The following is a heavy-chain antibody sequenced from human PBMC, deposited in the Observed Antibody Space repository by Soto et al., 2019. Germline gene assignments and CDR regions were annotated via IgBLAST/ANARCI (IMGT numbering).Heavy chain of an antibody. CDR1: GGSCSCYY. J-gene: IGHJ4*02. Sequence: LSLTCAVYGGSCSCYYWSWIRQPPGKGLEWIGEINHSGSTNYNPSLKSRVTISVDTSKNQFSLKLSSVTAADTAVYYCARVGYDYVWGSYRYTNYWGQGTLVTVSS. CDR3: ARVGYDYVWGSYRYTNY. V-gene: IGHV4-34*01. CDR2: INHSGST. D-gene: IGHD3-16*02.